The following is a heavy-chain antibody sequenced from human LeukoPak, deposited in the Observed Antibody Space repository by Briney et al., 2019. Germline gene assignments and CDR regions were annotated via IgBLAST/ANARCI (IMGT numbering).Heavy chain of an antibody. V-gene: IGHV1-8*01. D-gene: IGHD2-2*01. CDR1: GYTFTSYD. CDR3: ARGSGCSSTSCYRSWFDP. Sequence: GASVKVSCKATGYTFTSYDINWVRQATGQGLEWVGWMNPNSGNTGYAQKFQGRVTMTRNTSISTAYMELSSLRSEDTAVYYCARGSGCSSTSCYRSWFDPWGQGTLVTVSS. CDR2: MNPNSGNT. J-gene: IGHJ5*02.